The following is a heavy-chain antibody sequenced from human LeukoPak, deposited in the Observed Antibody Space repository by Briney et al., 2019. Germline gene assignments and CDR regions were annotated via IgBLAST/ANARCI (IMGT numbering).Heavy chain of an antibody. V-gene: IGHV4-59*08. Sequence: PSETLSLTCTVYGGSITSYYWSWIRQPQGKGLEWIGYIYYSGSTNYNPSLKSRVTVSVDTSESQFSLRLTSVTAADTAVYYCARHADYGGYLDYWGQGTLVTVSS. CDR2: IYYSGST. D-gene: IGHD4-23*01. CDR1: GGSITSYY. CDR3: ARHADYGGYLDY. J-gene: IGHJ4*02.